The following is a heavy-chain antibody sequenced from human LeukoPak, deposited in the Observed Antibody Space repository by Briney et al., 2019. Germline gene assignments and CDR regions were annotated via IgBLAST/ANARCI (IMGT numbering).Heavy chain of an antibody. D-gene: IGHD6-13*01. J-gene: IGHJ4*02. CDR2: IYYSGST. CDR3: AREGLIAAADPFDY. V-gene: IGHV4-59*12. CDR1: GGSISSYY. Sequence: PSETLSLTCTVSGGSISSYYWSWIRQPPGKGLEWIGYIYYSGSTYYNPSLKSRVTISVDTSKNQFSLKLSSVTAADTAVYYCAREGLIAAADPFDYWGQGTLVTVSS.